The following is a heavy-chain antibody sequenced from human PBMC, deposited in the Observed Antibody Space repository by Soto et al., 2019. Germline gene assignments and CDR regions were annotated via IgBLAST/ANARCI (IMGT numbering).Heavy chain of an antibody. Sequence: SETLSLTCTVSGGSISSSSYYWGWIRRPPGKGLEWIGSIYYSGSTYYNPSLKSRVTISVDTSKNQFSLKLSSVTAADTAVYYCASYSSSWPATFDYWGQGTLVTVPQ. D-gene: IGHD6-13*01. V-gene: IGHV4-39*01. J-gene: IGHJ4*02. CDR3: ASYSSSWPATFDY. CDR2: IYYSGST. CDR1: GGSISSSSYY.